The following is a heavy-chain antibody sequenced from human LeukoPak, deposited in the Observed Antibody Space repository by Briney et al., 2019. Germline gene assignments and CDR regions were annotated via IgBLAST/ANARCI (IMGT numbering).Heavy chain of an antibody. J-gene: IGHJ4*02. V-gene: IGHV4-34*01. CDR1: GGSFSGYY. CDR3: ARIKLHRYYDSSGAYFDY. CDR2: INHSGST. Sequence: SETLSLTCAVYGGSFSGYYWSWIRQPPGKGLEWIGEINHSGSTNYNPSLKSRVTISVDTSKNQFSLKQSSVTAADTAVYYCARIKLHRYYDSSGAYFDYWGQGTLVTVSS. D-gene: IGHD3-22*01.